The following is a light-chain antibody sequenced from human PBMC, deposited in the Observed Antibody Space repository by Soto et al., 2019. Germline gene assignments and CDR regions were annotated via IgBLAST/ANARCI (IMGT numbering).Light chain of an antibody. CDR1: QSVSNN. CDR2: DAS. Sequence: EIVMTQSPATLSVSPGERAALSCRARQSVSNNLAWYQLKPGQAPRLLIYDASTRATGIPARFSGSGSGTEFTLTISSLQSEDFAVYYCQQYNDWPPYTFGQGTKLEI. CDR3: QQYNDWPPYT. V-gene: IGKV3-15*01. J-gene: IGKJ2*01.